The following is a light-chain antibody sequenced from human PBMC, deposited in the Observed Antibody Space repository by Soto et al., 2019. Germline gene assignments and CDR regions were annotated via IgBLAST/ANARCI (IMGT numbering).Light chain of an antibody. CDR1: SSDIGGYDY. V-gene: IGLV2-14*03. J-gene: IGLJ1*01. Sequence: QSVLTQPASVSGSPGQSITISCTGTSSDIGGYDYVSWYQQHPGKAPKLMIYDVSYRPSGVSNRFSGSKSGNAASLTISGLQAEDEADYYCSSYISSSTSVFGTGTKVTVL. CDR3: SSYISSSTSV. CDR2: DVS.